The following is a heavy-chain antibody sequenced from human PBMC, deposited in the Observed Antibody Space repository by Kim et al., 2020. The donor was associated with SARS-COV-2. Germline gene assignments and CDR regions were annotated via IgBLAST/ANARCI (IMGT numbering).Heavy chain of an antibody. CDR1: GGTFSSYA. Sequence: SVKVSCKASGGTFSSYAISWVRQAPGQGLEWMGGIIPIFGTANYAQKFQGRVTITADESTSTAYMELSSLRSEDTAVYYCARDPVGATGHYGMDVWGQGTTVTVSS. CDR3: ARDPVGATGHYGMDV. V-gene: IGHV1-69*13. J-gene: IGHJ6*02. CDR2: IIPIFGTA. D-gene: IGHD1-26*01.